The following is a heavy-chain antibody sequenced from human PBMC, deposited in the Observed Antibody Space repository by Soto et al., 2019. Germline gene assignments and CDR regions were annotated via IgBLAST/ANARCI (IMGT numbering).Heavy chain of an antibody. V-gene: IGHV3-30-3*01. CDR2: ISYDGSNK. D-gene: IGHD6-19*01. Sequence: QVQLVESGGGVVQPGRSLRLSCAASGFTFSSYAMHWVRQAPGKGLEWVAVISYDGSNKYYADSVKGRFTISRDNSKNSLYLQMNSLRAEDTAVYYWAREPTSSSVNVWGQGTLVTVSS. CDR1: GFTFSSYA. J-gene: IGHJ4*02. CDR3: AREPTSSSVNV.